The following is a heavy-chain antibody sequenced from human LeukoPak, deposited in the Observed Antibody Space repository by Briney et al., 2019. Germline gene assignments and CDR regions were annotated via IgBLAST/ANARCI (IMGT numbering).Heavy chain of an antibody. CDR2: IWYDGSNK. V-gene: IGHV3-33*01. CDR1: GFTFSIYG. Sequence: GGSLRLSCAASGFTFSIYGMHWVRQAPGKGLEWVAVIWYDGSNKYYADSVKGRFTISRDNSKNTLFLQMNSLRVEDTAVYSCARASGPFDYWGQGTLVTVSS. D-gene: IGHD3-10*01. J-gene: IGHJ4*02. CDR3: ARASGPFDY.